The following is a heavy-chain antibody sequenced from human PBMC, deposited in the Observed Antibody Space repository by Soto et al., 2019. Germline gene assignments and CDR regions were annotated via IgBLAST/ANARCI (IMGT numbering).Heavy chain of an antibody. V-gene: IGHV1-3*01. D-gene: IGHD2-2*01. Sequence: QVQLVQSGAEVKKPGASVKVSCKASGYTFTSYAMHWVRQAPGQRLEWMGWINAGNGNTKYSQKCQGRVTITRDTSASTAYMELSSLRSEDTAVYYCARDFGDIVVVPAAMDWYFDLWGRGTLVTVSS. CDR1: GYTFTSYA. J-gene: IGHJ2*01. CDR2: INAGNGNT. CDR3: ARDFGDIVVVPAAMDWYFDL.